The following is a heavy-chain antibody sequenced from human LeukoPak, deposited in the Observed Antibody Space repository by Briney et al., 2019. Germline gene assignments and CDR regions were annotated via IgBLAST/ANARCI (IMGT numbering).Heavy chain of an antibody. CDR1: GYTFTSYY. V-gene: IGHV1-46*01. CDR2: INPSGGST. J-gene: IGHJ4*02. CDR3: ARVRKDDYVWGSYPGTFDY. Sequence: GASVKVSCKASGYTFTSYYMHRVRQAPGQGLEWMGIINPSGGSTSYAQKFQGRVTMTRDTSTSTVYMELSSLRSEDTAVYYCARVRKDDYVWGSYPGTFDYWGQGTLVTVSS. D-gene: IGHD3-16*02.